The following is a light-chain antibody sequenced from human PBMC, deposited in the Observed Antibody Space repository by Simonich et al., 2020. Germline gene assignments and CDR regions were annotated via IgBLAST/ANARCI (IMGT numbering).Light chain of an antibody. CDR3: QQYNSYSLT. Sequence: DIQMTQSPSTLSASGGDRVTITCRASQRISSWLACFQQKPGKDPKIMIYNASSVESGVPSRFSGSGSGTEFTLTISSLQPDDFATYYCQQYNSYSLTFGGGTKVEIK. CDR1: QRISSW. J-gene: IGKJ4*01. V-gene: IGKV1-5*03. CDR2: NAS.